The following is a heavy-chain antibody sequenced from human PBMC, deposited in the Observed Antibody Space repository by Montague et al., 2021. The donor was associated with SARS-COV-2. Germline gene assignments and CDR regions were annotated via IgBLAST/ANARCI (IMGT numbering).Heavy chain of an antibody. CDR2: IYDSGGA. CDR3: ARRGTGNYEILDY. V-gene: IGHV4-59*01. CDR1: GGSMRSYY. Sequence: SETLSLTCTISGGSMRSYYWTWIRQLPGKELEWIGSIYDSGGARYNPSLKSRVSISVDASKNQLSLRVTSVTAADTAVYFCARRGTGNYEILDYWGQGILVTVSS. J-gene: IGHJ4*02. D-gene: IGHD3-3*01.